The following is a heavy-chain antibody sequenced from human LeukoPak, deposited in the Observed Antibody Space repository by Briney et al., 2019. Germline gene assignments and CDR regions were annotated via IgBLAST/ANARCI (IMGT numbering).Heavy chain of an antibody. CDR3: ARTRRTYSYMDV. CDR2: ISYSGST. V-gene: IGHV4-59*08. J-gene: IGHJ6*03. CDR1: DGALPTFG. Sequence: SETLSLTCRVLDGALPTFGSGWIPQPPGKGLEWIGYISYSGSTSSNPSLKSRVTISVDTSKNQFSLKLSSVTAADTPVYHCARTRRTYSYMDVWGKGTTVTVSS.